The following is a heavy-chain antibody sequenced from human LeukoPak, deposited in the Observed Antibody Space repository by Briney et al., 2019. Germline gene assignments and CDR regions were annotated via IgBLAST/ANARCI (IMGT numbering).Heavy chain of an antibody. Sequence: ASEKVSCKASGYTFTSYGISWVRQAPGQGLEWMGRINPNSGDTSYSQKFQGRVTITRDTSISTAYMELSSLRSDDTVVYYCVRENYKFDYWGQGTLVTVSS. J-gene: IGHJ4*02. D-gene: IGHD3-10*01. CDR3: VRENYKFDY. CDR1: GYTFTSYG. V-gene: IGHV1-2*05. CDR2: INPNSGDT.